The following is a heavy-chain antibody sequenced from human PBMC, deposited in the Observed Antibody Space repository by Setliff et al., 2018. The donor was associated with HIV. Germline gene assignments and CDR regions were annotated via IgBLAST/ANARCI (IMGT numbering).Heavy chain of an antibody. Sequence: PSETLSLTCNVSDDSFSTNYWSWVRQPPGKGLEWIGYIYASGSTNYNPSLKSRVTISIDTSKNQFSLRLRSVTAADTAVYYCARQPPPSDYADYWGQGTLVTSPQ. D-gene: IGHD2-2*01. CDR2: IYASGST. V-gene: IGHV4-4*09. J-gene: IGHJ4*02. CDR1: DDSFSTNY. CDR3: ARQPPPSDYADY.